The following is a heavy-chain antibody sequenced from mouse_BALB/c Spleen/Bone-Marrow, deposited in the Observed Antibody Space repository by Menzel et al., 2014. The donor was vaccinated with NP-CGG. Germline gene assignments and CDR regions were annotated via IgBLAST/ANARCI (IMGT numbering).Heavy chain of an antibody. D-gene: IGHD1-1*01. J-gene: IGHJ1*01. Sequence: QVQLQQPGAELVKPGASVKLSCKASGYTFTSYWMHWVKQRPGQGLEWIGEINPSNGRTNYNEKFKSKATLTVDKSSSTAYMQLSIMTSEDSAVYYCAPYYYGSSYGFYWYFDVWGAGTTVTVSS. CDR2: INPSNGRT. V-gene: IGHV1S81*02. CDR3: APYYYGSSYGFYWYFDV. CDR1: GYTFTSYW.